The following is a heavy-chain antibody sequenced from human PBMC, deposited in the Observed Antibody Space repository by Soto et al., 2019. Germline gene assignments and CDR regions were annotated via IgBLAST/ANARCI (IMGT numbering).Heavy chain of an antibody. J-gene: IGHJ4*02. CDR2: TVPVFGRP. V-gene: IGHV1-69*13. D-gene: IGHD5-12*01. Sequence: SVKVSCKASGGSFSNFGISWVRQSPGQGLEWMGGTVPVFGRPNYAQRFRGRLTITADESTSTGYMELISLRSDDTAVYYCAREGSGYNFWGQGTQVTVSS. CDR1: GGSFSNFG. CDR3: AREGSGYNF.